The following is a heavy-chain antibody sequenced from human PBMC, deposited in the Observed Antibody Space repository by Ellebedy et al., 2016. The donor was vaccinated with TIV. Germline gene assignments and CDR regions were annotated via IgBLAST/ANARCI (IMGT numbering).Heavy chain of an antibody. D-gene: IGHD3-22*01. CDR1: GFTFINYA. V-gene: IGHV3-23*01. Sequence: GGSLRLSCATSGFTFINYAMSWVRQPPGKGLEWVSTININGDSTYYADPVKGRFTISRDNSKNTLFLQMNSLRAEDTASYYCAKDRNTNYQDSSGRSGFDYWGQGALVTVSS. CDR2: ININGDST. J-gene: IGHJ4*02. CDR3: AKDRNTNYQDSSGRSGFDY.